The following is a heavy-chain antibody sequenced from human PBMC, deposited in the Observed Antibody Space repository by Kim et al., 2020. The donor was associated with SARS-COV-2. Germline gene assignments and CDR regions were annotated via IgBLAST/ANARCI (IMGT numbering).Heavy chain of an antibody. CDR3: AGAGYNFWSGYYTSLRDGMDV. CDR2: INPNNGGA. D-gene: IGHD3-3*01. CDR1: GYTFTSSY. V-gene: IGHV1-46*01. J-gene: IGHJ6*02. Sequence: ASVKVSCKASGYTFTSSYVHWVRQAPGHGLEWMGIINPNNGGAAYAQKFQGRVTMTRDTSTGTVYMEMSSLRAEDTAVYYCAGAGYNFWSGYYTSLRDGMDVWGQGTTVTVSS.